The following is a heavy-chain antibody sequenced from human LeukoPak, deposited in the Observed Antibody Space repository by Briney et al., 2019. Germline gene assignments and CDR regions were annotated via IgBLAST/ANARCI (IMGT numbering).Heavy chain of an antibody. CDR1: GYTFTGYY. D-gene: IGHD3-10*01. CDR2: INPYSGGT. Sequence: GASVKVSCKASGYTFTGYYMHWVRQAPGQGLEWMGWINPYSGGTNYAQKFQGRVTMTRDTSISTAYMELSRLRSDDTAVYYCATSGRATMVRGVIPPFDPWGQGTLVTVSS. J-gene: IGHJ5*02. V-gene: IGHV1-2*02. CDR3: ATSGRATMVRGVIPPFDP.